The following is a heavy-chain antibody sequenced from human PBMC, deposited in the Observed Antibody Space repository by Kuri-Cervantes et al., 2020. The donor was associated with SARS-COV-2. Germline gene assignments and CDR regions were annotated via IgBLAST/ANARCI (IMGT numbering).Heavy chain of an antibody. CDR3: ARGVGSSWYVDDAFDI. Sequence: ASVKVSCKASGYTFTSYDIHWVRQATGQGLEWMGWMNPNSGITGYAQKFQGRVTITTDESTSTAYMELSSLRSEDTAVYYCARGVGSSWYVDDAFDIWGQGTMVTVSS. D-gene: IGHD6-13*01. CDR2: MNPNSGIT. CDR1: GYTFTSYD. V-gene: IGHV1-8*03. J-gene: IGHJ3*02.